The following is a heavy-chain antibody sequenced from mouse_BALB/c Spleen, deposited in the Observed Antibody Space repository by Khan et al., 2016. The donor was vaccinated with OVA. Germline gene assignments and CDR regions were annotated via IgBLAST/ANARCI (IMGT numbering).Heavy chain of an antibody. V-gene: IGHV1-9*01. CDR2: ILPGSGSR. Sequence: QVQLQQPGAELMKPGASVKISCKATGYTFSSYWLEWVKQRPGHGLEWIGEILPGSGSRNYNEKFKGKATFTADISSKTTYMQLSSLTSEDSAVYYCARVDYVGRDYFDDWGQGTTLTVSS. D-gene: IGHD1-1*01. CDR1: GYTFSSYW. J-gene: IGHJ2*01. CDR3: ARVDYVGRDYFDD.